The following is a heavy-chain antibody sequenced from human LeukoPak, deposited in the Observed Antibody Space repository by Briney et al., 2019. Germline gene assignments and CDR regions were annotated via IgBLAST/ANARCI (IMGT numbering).Heavy chain of an antibody. J-gene: IGHJ2*01. CDR2: INHSGST. CDR3: ARGGRSLVAAQFDL. V-gene: IGHV4-34*01. Sequence: PSETLSLTCAVYGGSFSGYYWSWIRQPPGKGQEWIGEINHSGSTNYNPSLKSRVTISVDTSKNQFSLKLSSVTAADTAVYYCARGGRSLVAAQFDLWGRGTLVTVSS. CDR1: GGSFSGYY. D-gene: IGHD2-15*01.